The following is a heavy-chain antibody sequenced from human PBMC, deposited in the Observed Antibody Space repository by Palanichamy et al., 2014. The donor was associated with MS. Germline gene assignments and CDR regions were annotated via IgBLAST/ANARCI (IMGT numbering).Heavy chain of an antibody. Sequence: QVQLVQSGAEVKKPGASVKVSCKTSGYTFSDYGVSWVRQAPGQGLEYMGWISTYNGHTNYAQNLQGRVTLTTDTSTSTAYMELRSLRSDDTAVYYCARDPYDFWTGYSVPGTKWVDPWGQGTLVTVSS. V-gene: IGHV1-18*01. CDR2: ISTYNGHT. D-gene: IGHD3-3*01. CDR1: GYTFSDYG. CDR3: ARDPYDFWTGYSVPGTKWVDP. J-gene: IGHJ5*02.